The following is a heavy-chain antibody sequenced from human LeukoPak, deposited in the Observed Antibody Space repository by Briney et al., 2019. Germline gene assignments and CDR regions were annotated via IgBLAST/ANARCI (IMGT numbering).Heavy chain of an antibody. CDR1: GFTFSSYG. V-gene: IGHV3-33*06. D-gene: IGHD2-21*02. CDR3: AKDPIVVVTAIHRSAFDI. Sequence: GRSLRLSCAASGFTFSSYGMQWVRQAPGKGLEWVAVIWYDGSNKYYADSVKGRFTISRDNSKNTLYLQMNSLRAEDTAVYYCAKDPIVVVTAIHRSAFDIWGQGTMVTVSS. CDR2: IWYDGSNK. J-gene: IGHJ3*02.